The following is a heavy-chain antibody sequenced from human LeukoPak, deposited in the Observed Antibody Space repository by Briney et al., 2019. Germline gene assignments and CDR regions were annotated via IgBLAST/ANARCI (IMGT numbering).Heavy chain of an antibody. J-gene: IGHJ4*02. CDR1: GGSFSGYY. D-gene: IGHD2-2*01. Sequence: WETLSLTCAVYGGSFSGYYWSWIRQPPGKGLEWIGEINHSGSTNYNPSLKSRVTISVDTSKNQFSLKLSSVTAADTAVYYCARGRVMGSTSCLNYWGQGTLVTVSS. CDR2: INHSGST. CDR3: ARGRVMGSTSCLNY. V-gene: IGHV4-34*01.